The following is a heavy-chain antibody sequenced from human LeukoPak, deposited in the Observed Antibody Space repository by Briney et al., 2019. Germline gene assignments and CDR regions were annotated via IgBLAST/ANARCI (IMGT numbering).Heavy chain of an antibody. CDR3: ARDVNYYGMDV. J-gene: IGHJ6*04. CDR1: GFTFSSYW. CDR2: IKQEGSEK. Sequence: SLGVLRLSCAASGFTFSSYWMSWVRQAPGKGLEWVANIKQEGSEKYYVDSVKGRFTISRDNAKNSLYLQMNSLRAEDTAVYYCARDVNYYGMDVWGKGTTVTVSS. V-gene: IGHV3-7*03.